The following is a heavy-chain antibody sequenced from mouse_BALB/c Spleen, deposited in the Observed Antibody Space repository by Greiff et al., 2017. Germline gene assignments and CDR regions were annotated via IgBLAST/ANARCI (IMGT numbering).Heavy chain of an antibody. CDR3: ARSYGNYVGYAMDY. Sequence: QGQLQQSGPGLVQPSQSLSITCTVSGFSLTSYGVHWVRQSPGKGLEWLGVIWSGGSTDYNAAFISRLSISKDNSKSQVFFKMNSLQANDTAIYYCARSYGNYVGYAMDYWGQGTSVTVSS. CDR1: GFSLTSYG. CDR2: IWSGGST. D-gene: IGHD2-1*01. J-gene: IGHJ4*01. V-gene: IGHV2-2*02.